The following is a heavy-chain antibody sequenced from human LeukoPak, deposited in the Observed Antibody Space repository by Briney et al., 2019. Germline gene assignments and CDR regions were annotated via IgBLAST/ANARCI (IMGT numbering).Heavy chain of an antibody. CDR3: ARSIPYYFDY. D-gene: IGHD2-2*02. Sequence: SETLSLTCTVSGGSIGSYYWSWIRQPPGKGLEWIGYIYYSGSTNYNPSLKSRVTISVDTSKNQFSLKLSSVTAADTAVYYCARSIPYYFDYWGQGTLVTVSS. J-gene: IGHJ4*02. CDR2: IYYSGST. CDR1: GGSIGSYY. V-gene: IGHV4-59*01.